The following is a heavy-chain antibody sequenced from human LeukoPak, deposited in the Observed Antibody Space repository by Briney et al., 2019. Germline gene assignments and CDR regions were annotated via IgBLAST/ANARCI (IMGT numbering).Heavy chain of an antibody. V-gene: IGHV3-7*01. Sequence: GGSLRLSCAASGFTFSKYWMLWVRQAPGKGLEWVANIKEDGSEKYYADSVKGRFTISRDNAKNSLYLQMNSLRAEDTAVYYCARVRGIAVAGTASIYFDYWGQGTLVTVSS. CDR1: GFTFSKYW. CDR3: ARVRGIAVAGTASIYFDY. CDR2: IKEDGSEK. D-gene: IGHD6-19*01. J-gene: IGHJ4*02.